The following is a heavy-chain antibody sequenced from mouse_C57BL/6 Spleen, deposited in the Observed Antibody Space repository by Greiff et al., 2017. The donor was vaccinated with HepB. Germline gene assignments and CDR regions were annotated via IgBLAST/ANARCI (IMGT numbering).Heavy chain of an antibody. V-gene: IGHV1-15*01. CDR2: IDPETGGT. Sequence: VQLQQSGAELVRPGASVTLSCKASGYTFTDYEMHWVKQTPVHGLEWIGAIDPETGGTAYNQKFKGKAILTADKSSSTAYMELRSLTSEDSAVYYWTRRAGYYVPYFDYWGQGTTLTVSS. D-gene: IGHD2-3*01. J-gene: IGHJ2*01. CDR1: GYTFTDYE. CDR3: TRRAGYYVPYFDY.